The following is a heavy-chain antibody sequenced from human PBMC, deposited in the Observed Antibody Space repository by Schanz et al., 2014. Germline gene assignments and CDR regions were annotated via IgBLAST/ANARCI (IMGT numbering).Heavy chain of an antibody. V-gene: IGHV3-48*01. J-gene: IGHJ4*02. Sequence: EVRLVESGGGLVQPGGSLRLSCEASGFDFNSYSMNWVRQVPGKGLEWLSYIDGKSTTVYYADSVKGRFTISRDNSRNTLYLQMNSLRTEDTAVYYCASPSGYSDYGTYFDFWGQGALVTVSS. CDR3: ASPSGYSDYGTYFDF. CDR2: IDGKSTTV. CDR1: GFDFNSYS. D-gene: IGHD5-12*01.